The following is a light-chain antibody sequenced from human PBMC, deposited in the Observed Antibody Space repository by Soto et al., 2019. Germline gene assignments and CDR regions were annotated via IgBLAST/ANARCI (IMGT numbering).Light chain of an antibody. CDR2: GAS. CDR3: QQYNNWPFIP. CDR1: QSVSTR. Sequence: MTQSPSSLSASLGDRVTIICRASQSVSTRLAWYQQKPGQSPRLLIYGASSRATGIPARFSGSGSGTEFTLTISSLQSEDFAVYYCQQYNNWPFIPFGQGTRLEIK. J-gene: IGKJ5*01. V-gene: IGKV3-15*01.